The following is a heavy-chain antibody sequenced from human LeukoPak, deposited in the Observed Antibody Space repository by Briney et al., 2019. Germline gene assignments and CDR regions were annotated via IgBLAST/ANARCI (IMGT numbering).Heavy chain of an antibody. CDR2: INHSGST. CDR3: ATPGSSHAFDI. V-gene: IGHV4-34*01. CDR1: GGSFSGYY. J-gene: IGHJ3*02. Sequence: SETLSLTCAVYGGSFSGYYWSWLRQPPGKGLEWIGEINHSGSTNYNPSLKSRVTISVDTSKNQFSLKLSSVTAADTAVYYCATPGSSHAFDIWGQGTMVTVSS. D-gene: IGHD3-10*01.